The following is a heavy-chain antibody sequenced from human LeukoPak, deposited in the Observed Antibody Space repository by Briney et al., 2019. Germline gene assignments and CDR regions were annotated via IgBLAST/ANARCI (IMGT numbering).Heavy chain of an antibody. CDR3: AKAWTDYWYFDL. J-gene: IGHJ2*01. Sequence: PGASLRLSCAVSGFTFSSYAMTWVRQAPGKGLEWVPAIGVGGSNTFYADSVKGRFTISRDNSKNTLYLQVNSLRAEDTAVYYCAKAWTDYWYFDLWGRGTLVTVSS. CDR2: IGVGGSNT. CDR1: GFTFSSYA. V-gene: IGHV3-23*01. D-gene: IGHD3/OR15-3a*01.